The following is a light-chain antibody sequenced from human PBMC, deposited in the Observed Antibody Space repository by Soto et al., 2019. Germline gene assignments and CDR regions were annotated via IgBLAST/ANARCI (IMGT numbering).Light chain of an antibody. J-gene: IGKJ1*01. V-gene: IGKV3-15*01. CDR3: QKYSNWPRT. CDR2: AAS. CDR1: QGINRW. Sequence: MTQSPSSVSASVGDRVTITCRASQGINRWLAWYQQKPGQAPRLLIFAASTRATVIPARFRGSGSGTEFTLTISDLQSEDFAVYYCQKYSNWPRTFGQGTMVDIK.